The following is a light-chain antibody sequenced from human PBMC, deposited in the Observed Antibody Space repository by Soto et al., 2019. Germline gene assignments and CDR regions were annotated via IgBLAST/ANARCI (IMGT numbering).Light chain of an antibody. CDR3: SSYTRTRVWV. Sequence: QSVLTQPASVSGSPGQSITISCTGTSSDVGAYSYVSWYQQHPAKAPKLVLYDLSNRPSGVSSRFSGSKSGNTASLTISGLQAEDEADYLCSSYTRTRVWVFGGGTKLTVL. CDR1: SSDVGAYSY. CDR2: DLS. J-gene: IGLJ3*02. V-gene: IGLV2-14*01.